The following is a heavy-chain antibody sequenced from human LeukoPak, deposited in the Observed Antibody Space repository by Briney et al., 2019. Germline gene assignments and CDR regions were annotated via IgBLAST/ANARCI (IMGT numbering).Heavy chain of an antibody. Sequence: GGSLRLSCAASGFTFDDYAMHWVRQAPGKGLEWVSGISWNSGSIGYADSVKGRFTISRDNAKNSLYLQMNSLRAEDTALYYCAKDYYYGSGSYYTPASLFDYWGQGTLVTVSS. J-gene: IGHJ4*02. CDR1: GFTFDDYA. D-gene: IGHD3-10*01. CDR2: ISWNSGSI. V-gene: IGHV3-9*01. CDR3: AKDYYYGSGSYYTPASLFDY.